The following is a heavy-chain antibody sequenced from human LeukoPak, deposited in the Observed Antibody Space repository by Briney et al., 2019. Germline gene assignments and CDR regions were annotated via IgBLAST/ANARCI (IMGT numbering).Heavy chain of an antibody. CDR1: GFTVTDNC. J-gene: IGHJ4*02. CDR3: ARTNPVYGDYDY. V-gene: IGHV3-53*01. Sequence: GGSLRLSCAVSGFTVTDNCMSWVRQAPGKGLQWVSVIYPDGRTYYADSVKGRFTISRDISRNTLLLQMNSLRPDDTAVHYCARTNPVYGDYDYWGQGTLVTVSS. D-gene: IGHD4-17*01. CDR2: IYPDGRT.